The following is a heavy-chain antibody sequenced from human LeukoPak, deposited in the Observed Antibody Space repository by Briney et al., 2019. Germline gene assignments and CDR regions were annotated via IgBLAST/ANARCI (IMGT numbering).Heavy chain of an antibody. CDR2: IWYDGSNK. Sequence: GGSLRLSCAASGFTFSSYGMHWVRQAPGKGLEWVAVIWYDGSNKYYVDSVKGRFTISRDNSKNTLYLQMNSLRAEDTAVYYCAKEEVEYDSSGPTPGYWGQGTLVTVSS. D-gene: IGHD3-22*01. CDR3: AKEEVEYDSSGPTPGY. J-gene: IGHJ4*02. V-gene: IGHV3-30*02. CDR1: GFTFSSYG.